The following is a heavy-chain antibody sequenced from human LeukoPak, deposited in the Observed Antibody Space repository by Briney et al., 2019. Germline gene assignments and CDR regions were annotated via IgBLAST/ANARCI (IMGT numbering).Heavy chain of an antibody. Sequence: GGSLRLSCAASGFTFSSYWMCCVRQAPGKVLEWVSNIKQEGSEKYYVDSVKGPFTISRDNAKNSLYLQMKSLRAEDTAVYYCARVEGGLFDYWGQGTLVTVSS. CDR2: IKQEGSEK. CDR3: ARVEGGLFDY. D-gene: IGHD3-16*01. CDR1: GFTFSSYW. J-gene: IGHJ4*02. V-gene: IGHV3-7*01.